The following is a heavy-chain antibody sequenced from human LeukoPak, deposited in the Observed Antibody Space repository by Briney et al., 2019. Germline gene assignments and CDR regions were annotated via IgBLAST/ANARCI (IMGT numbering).Heavy chain of an antibody. CDR2: IDSSNSPI. CDR1: GLTFSTYN. V-gene: IGHV3-48*02. J-gene: IGHJ4*02. D-gene: IGHD2-15*01. CDR3: ARDRCSGGSCYFDY. Sequence: GGSLRLSCAASGLTFSTYNMNWVRQAPGKGLEWVSYIDSSNSPIYYADSVKGRFTISRDNGKNSLYLQMNSLRDEDTAVYYCARDRCSGGSCYFDYWGQGTLVSVPS.